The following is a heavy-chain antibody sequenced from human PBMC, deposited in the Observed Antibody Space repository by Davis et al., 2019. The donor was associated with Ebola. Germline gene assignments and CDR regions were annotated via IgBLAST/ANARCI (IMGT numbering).Heavy chain of an antibody. Sequence: MPGGSLRLSCTVSGGSISSYYWSWIRQPPGKGLEWIGYIYYSGSTNYNPALKSRVTISVETSKNQFSLKLSSVTAADTAVYYCARHRGARGYVAKYYFDYWGQGTLVTVSS. V-gene: IGHV4-59*08. J-gene: IGHJ4*02. D-gene: IGHD5-12*01. CDR3: ARHRGARGYVAKYYFDY. CDR2: IYYSGST. CDR1: GGSISSYY.